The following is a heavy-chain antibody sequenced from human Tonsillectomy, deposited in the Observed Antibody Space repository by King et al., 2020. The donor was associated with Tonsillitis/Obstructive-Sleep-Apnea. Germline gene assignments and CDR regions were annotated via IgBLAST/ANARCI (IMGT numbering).Heavy chain of an antibody. V-gene: IGHV4-34*01. CDR3: AGLLAVVVPAASVNWFDP. CDR1: GGSFSGYY. J-gene: IGHJ5*02. Sequence: VQLQQWGAGLLKPSETLSLTCAVYGGSFSGYYWSWIRQPPGKGLEWIGEINHSGSTNYNPSLKSRVTISVDTSKNQFSLKLSSVTAADTAVYYCAGLLAVVVPAASVNWFDPWGQGTLVTVSS. D-gene: IGHD2-2*01. CDR2: INHSGST.